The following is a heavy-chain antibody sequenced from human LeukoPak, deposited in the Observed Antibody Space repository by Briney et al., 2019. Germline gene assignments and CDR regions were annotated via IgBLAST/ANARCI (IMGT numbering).Heavy chain of an antibody. V-gene: IGHV1-69*06. CDR3: ARDTPYYDSSGYPNSNNWFDP. Sequence: SVKVSCKASGGTFSSYAISWVRQAPGQGLEWMGGIIPIFGTANYAQKFQGRVTITADKSTSTAYMELSRLRSDDTAVYYCARDTPYYDSSGYPNSNNWFDPWGQGTLVTVSS. CDR1: GGTFSSYA. CDR2: IIPIFGTA. D-gene: IGHD3-22*01. J-gene: IGHJ5*02.